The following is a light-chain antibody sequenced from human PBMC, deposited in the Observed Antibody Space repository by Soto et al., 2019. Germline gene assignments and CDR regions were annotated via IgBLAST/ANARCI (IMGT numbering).Light chain of an antibody. CDR3: SSYTIPSTLYV. CDR1: GSDVGAYDY. V-gene: IGLV2-14*01. J-gene: IGLJ1*01. CDR2: DVS. Sequence: QSALTQPASVSGSPGQSITISCTGTGSDVGAYDYVSWYQQHPGKAPKLIIYDVSSRPSGVSNRFSGSKSGNTAALTIAGLQAEDEADYYCSSYTIPSTLYVFGTGTKLTVL.